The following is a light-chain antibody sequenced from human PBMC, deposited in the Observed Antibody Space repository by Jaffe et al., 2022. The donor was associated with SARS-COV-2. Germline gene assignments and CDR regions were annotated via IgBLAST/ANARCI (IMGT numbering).Light chain of an antibody. J-gene: IGKJ1*01. CDR1: QSIGNC. CDR3: QQSCSTPRT. CDR2: AAS. Sequence: DIQMTQSPSSLSASVGDRVTITCRASQSIGNCLNWYQQKPGKAPKLLIYAASSLQSGVPSRFSGSGSGTDFTLTISSLQPEDFATYYCQQSCSTPRTFGQGTKVEIK. V-gene: IGKV1-39*01.